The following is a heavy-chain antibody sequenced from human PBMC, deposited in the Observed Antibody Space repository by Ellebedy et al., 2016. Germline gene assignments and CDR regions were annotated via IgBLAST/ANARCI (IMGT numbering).Heavy chain of an antibody. Sequence: GESLKISXAASGFRFDYYAMNWVRQAPGKRPEWVAATSGSGDSPSYADSVKGRFTISRDNSKNTLYLQMNSLRAEDTAVYYCAKWRGLQSEYEYWGQGTLVTVSP. V-gene: IGHV3-23*01. J-gene: IGHJ4*02. CDR2: TSGSGDSP. D-gene: IGHD5-24*01. CDR1: GFRFDYYA. CDR3: AKWRGLQSEYEY.